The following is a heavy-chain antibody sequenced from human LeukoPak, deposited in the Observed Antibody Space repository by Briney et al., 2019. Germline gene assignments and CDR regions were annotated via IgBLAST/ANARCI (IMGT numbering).Heavy chain of an antibody. Sequence: ASLNLSCTASGYTFTSYGISWVRQAPGQGLEWMGWISAYNGNTNYAQKLQGRVTMTTDTSTSTAYMELRSLRSDDAAVYYCALERTRYYYYGMDVWGQGTTVTVSS. D-gene: IGHD1-14*01. V-gene: IGHV1-18*01. CDR3: ALERTRYYYYGMDV. CDR2: ISAYNGNT. CDR1: GYTFTSYG. J-gene: IGHJ6*02.